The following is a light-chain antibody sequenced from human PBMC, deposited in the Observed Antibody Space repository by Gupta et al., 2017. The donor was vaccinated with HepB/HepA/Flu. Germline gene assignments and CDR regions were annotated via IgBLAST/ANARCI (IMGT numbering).Light chain of an antibody. V-gene: IGLV2-14*01. Sequence: SALPHPASVSRSPIQLLTISCTGTSSDVGGYTYVSWYQQHPGEAHKLMIYDVSNRPAGVPNRFSGSKSGNTASLTISGLQAEDEGDYYCCTYTSSSNWVFGGGTKLTVL. CDR2: DVS. CDR1: SSDVGGYTY. J-gene: IGLJ3*02. CDR3: CTYTSSSNWV.